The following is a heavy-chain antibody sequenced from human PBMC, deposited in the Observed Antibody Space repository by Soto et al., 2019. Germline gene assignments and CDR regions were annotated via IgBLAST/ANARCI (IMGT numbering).Heavy chain of an antibody. J-gene: IGHJ4*02. CDR1: GGSISSGGYY. CDR3: AISNPGGYCGGDCPDY. V-gene: IGHV4-31*03. CDR2: IYYSGST. D-gene: IGHD2-21*02. Sequence: QVQLQESGPGLVKPSQTLSLTCTVSGGSISSGGYYWSWIRQHPGKGLEWIGYIYYSGSTYYNPSLKSRVNISVGTSKNQFSLKLSSVTAADTAGYYCAISNPGGYCGGDCPDYWGQGTLVTVSS.